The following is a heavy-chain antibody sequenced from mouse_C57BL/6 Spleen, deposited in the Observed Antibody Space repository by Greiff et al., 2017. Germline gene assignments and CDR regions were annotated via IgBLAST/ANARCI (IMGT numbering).Heavy chain of an antibody. J-gene: IGHJ3*01. CDR2: ISDGGSYT. Sequence: VQLKESGGGLVKPGGSLKLSCAASGFTFSSYAMSWVRQTPEKRLEWVATISDGGSYTYYPDNVKGRFTISRDNAKNNLYLQMSHLKSEDTAMYYCARDPIYYYGSSYGWFAYWGQGTLVTVSA. CDR1: GFTFSSYA. V-gene: IGHV5-4*01. CDR3: ARDPIYYYGSSYGWFAY. D-gene: IGHD1-1*01.